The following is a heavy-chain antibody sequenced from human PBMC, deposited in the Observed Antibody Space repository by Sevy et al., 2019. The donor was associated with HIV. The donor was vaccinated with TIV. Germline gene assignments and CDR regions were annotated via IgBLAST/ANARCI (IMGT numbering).Heavy chain of an antibody. V-gene: IGHV4-61*01. D-gene: IGHD3-9*01. CDR3: ARDQYYDILTGLYAIDV. Sequence: SETLSLTCSVSGASVSAANDYWTWIRQPSGKGLEWIGNVYYFGSTKYNPSLKSRVTISLGTSQKQFSLRLTSVTAADTAVYYCARDQYYDILTGLYAIDVWGQGTTVTVSS. CDR1: GASVSAANDY. CDR2: VYYFGST. J-gene: IGHJ6*02.